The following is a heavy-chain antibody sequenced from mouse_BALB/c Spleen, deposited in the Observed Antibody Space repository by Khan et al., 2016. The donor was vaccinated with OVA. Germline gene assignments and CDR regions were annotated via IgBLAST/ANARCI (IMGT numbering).Heavy chain of an antibody. Sequence: VQLQQSGAELVKPGASVKLSCTGSGFNIKDTYMHWVKQRPEQGLEWIGRIDPATNNFKYDPKFPGKATIMADTSSHPAYLHLSRLTSEDTAVYYCARTEIHYYVSFSMDYWGQGTSVTVSS. CDR3: ARTEIHYYVSFSMDY. V-gene: IGHV14-3*02. D-gene: IGHD1-2*01. CDR1: GFNIKDTY. CDR2: IDPATNNF. J-gene: IGHJ4*01.